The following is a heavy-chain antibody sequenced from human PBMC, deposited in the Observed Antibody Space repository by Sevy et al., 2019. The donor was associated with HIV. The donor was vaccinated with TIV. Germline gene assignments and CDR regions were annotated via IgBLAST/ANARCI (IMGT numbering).Heavy chain of an antibody. Sequence: GGSLRLSCAASGFTFSKYWMGWVRQAPGKGLEWVANIKQDAGQKYYADSVKGRFTISRDNAKNSLYLQMKSLRAEDTAVYFCARDDGNYYFHYWGQGTLVTVSS. CDR2: IKQDAGQK. J-gene: IGHJ4*02. D-gene: IGHD1-7*01. CDR3: ARDDGNYYFHY. CDR1: GFTFSKYW. V-gene: IGHV3-7*01.